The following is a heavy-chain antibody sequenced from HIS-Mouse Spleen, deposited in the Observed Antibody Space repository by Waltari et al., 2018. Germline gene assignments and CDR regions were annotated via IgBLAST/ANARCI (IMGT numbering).Heavy chain of an antibody. CDR3: AREIPYSSSWYDWYFDL. Sequence: QLQLQESGPGLVKPSETLSLTCTVSGGSISSSSYYWGWIRQPPGKGLEWIGSIYYSGSTDYTPSLKSRDTRSVDTSKNQFSRKLSFVTAADTAVYYCAREIPYSSSWYDWYFDLWGRGTLVTVSS. CDR2: IYYSGST. CDR1: GGSISSSSYY. D-gene: IGHD6-13*01. J-gene: IGHJ2*01. V-gene: IGHV4-39*07.